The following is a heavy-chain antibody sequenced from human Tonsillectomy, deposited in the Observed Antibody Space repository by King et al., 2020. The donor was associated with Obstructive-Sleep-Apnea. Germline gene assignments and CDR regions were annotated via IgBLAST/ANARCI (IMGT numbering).Heavy chain of an antibody. CDR3: AGSYSGTFGYFDY. D-gene: IGHD1-26*01. Sequence: QLQESGPGLVKPSETLSLTCTVSGGSISSSSYYWGWIRQPPGKGLEWIGSIFYSGSTYYNPSLKSRVTIALDTSKNQFSLKLTSVTAADTAVYNCAGSYSGTFGYFDYWGQGTLVTVSS. CDR1: GGSISSSSYY. J-gene: IGHJ4*02. V-gene: IGHV4-39*07. CDR2: IFYSGST.